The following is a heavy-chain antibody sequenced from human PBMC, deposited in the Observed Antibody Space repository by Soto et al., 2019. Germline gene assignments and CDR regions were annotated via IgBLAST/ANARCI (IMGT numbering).Heavy chain of an antibody. V-gene: IGHV3-21*06. CDR1: GFTFTRYS. CDR3: ARESEDLTSNFDY. J-gene: IGHJ4*02. CDR2: ISSTTNYI. Sequence: GGSLRLSCAASGFTFTRYSMNWVRQAPGKGLEWVSSISSTTNYIYYGDSMKGRFTISRHNAKTSLYLEMNSLRAEDTAVYYCARESEDLTSNFDYWGQGTLVTVSS.